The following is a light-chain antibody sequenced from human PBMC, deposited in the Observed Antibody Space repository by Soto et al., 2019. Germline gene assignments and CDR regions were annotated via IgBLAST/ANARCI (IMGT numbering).Light chain of an antibody. Sequence: QSALTQPASVSGSPGQSITISCTGTRSDVGGYNYVSWYQQHPGKAPKLMIYDDSNRPSGVSNRVSVSKSGNTASLTISGLQAEDEADYYCSSYTSSSTFYVFGTGTKLTVL. CDR3: SSYTSSSTFYV. CDR2: DDS. V-gene: IGLV2-14*01. J-gene: IGLJ1*01. CDR1: RSDVGGYNY.